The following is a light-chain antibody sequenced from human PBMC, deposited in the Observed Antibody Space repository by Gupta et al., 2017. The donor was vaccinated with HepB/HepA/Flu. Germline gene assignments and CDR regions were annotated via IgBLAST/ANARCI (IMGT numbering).Light chain of an antibody. CDR3: QQHNNWPLLT. CDR1: QSVSTY. CDR2: DTS. V-gene: IGKV3-11*01. J-gene: IGKJ3*01. Sequence: IVLTQSPATLSLSPGERATLSCRASQSVSTYLAWYKQKPRQAPRLLIYDTSNRATGIPARFSGSGCGKNFPLTISSREQEDFAVYYCQQHNNWPLLTFGHGTKVDIK.